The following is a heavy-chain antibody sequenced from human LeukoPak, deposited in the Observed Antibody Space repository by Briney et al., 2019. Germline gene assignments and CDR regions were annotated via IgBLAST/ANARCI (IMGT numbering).Heavy chain of an antibody. J-gene: IGHJ3*02. Sequence: SETLSLTCTVSGGSISSYYWSWIRQPPGKGLEWIGYIYYSGSTNYNPSLKSRVTISVDTSKNQFSLKLSSVTAADTAVYYCASDILTGLDAFDIWGQGTMVTVSS. CDR1: GGSISSYY. CDR2: IYYSGST. CDR3: ASDILTGLDAFDI. D-gene: IGHD3-9*01. V-gene: IGHV4-59*01.